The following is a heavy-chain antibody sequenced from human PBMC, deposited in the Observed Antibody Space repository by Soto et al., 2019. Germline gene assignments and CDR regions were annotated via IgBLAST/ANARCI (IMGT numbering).Heavy chain of an antibody. J-gene: IGHJ3*02. CDR1: GGTFSSYA. V-gene: IGHV1-69*13. CDR2: IIPIFGTA. CDR3: ARGLESGTDAFDI. Sequence: SVKVSCKASGGTFSSYAISWVRQAPGQGLEWMGGIIPIFGTANYAQKFQGRVTITADESTSTAYMELSSLRSEDTAVYYCARGLESGTDAFDIWGQGTMVTVSS. D-gene: IGHD1-1*01.